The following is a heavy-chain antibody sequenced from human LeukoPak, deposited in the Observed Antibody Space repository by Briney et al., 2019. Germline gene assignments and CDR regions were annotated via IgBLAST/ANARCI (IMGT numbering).Heavy chain of an antibody. CDR2: ISSSSSTI. J-gene: IGHJ4*02. V-gene: IGHV3-48*01. CDR1: GFTFSSYS. D-gene: IGHD5-18*01. Sequence: GGSLRLSCAASGFTFSSYSMNWVRQAPGKGLEWVSYISSSSSTIYYADSVKGRFTISRDNAKNSLYLQMSSLRAEDTAVYYCARDPGYGAVDYWGQGTLITVSS. CDR3: ARDPGYGAVDY.